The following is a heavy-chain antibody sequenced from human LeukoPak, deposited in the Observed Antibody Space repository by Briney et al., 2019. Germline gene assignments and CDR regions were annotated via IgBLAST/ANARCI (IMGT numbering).Heavy chain of an antibody. CDR1: GFTFSSYW. CDR2: INSDGSST. V-gene: IGHV3-74*01. D-gene: IGHD6-6*01. Sequence: GGSLRLSCAASGFTFSSYWMHWVRQAPGKGLVWVSRINSDGSSTTYADSVKGRFTISRDNSKNTLFLQMNSLRAEDTAVYYCASLFLCYGCSSSSDPCIIWRQGTMVTVSS. CDR3: ASLFLCYGCSSSSDPCII. J-gene: IGHJ3*02.